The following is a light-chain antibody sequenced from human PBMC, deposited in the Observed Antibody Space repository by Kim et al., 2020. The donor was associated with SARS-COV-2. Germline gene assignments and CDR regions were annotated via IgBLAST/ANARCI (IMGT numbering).Light chain of an antibody. CDR1: QRVSSN. CDR2: DAA. V-gene: IGKV3-11*01. CDR3: QQRSNWPPLT. J-gene: IGKJ4*01. Sequence: SPGERANPPGRAGQRVSSNYAWYQQNTGQAPRLLIYDAANRAAGIPARFSGSGSGTEFTLTTSSLEPEDCAVYYCQQRSNWPPLTFGGGTKVDIK.